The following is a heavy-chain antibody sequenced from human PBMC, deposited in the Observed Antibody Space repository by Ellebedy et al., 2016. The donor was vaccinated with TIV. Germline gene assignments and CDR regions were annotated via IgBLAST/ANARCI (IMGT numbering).Heavy chain of an antibody. Sequence: AASVKVSCKVSGYTLTELSMHWARQAPGKGLEWMGGFDPEDGETIYAQKFQGRVTVTRDTSSSTVYMEMSSLRFEDTAVYYCARGRGYSSDVCDIWGQGTMVTVSS. CDR3: ARGRGYSSDVCDI. J-gene: IGHJ3*02. CDR1: GYTLTELS. V-gene: IGHV1-24*01. CDR2: FDPEDGET. D-gene: IGHD5-12*01.